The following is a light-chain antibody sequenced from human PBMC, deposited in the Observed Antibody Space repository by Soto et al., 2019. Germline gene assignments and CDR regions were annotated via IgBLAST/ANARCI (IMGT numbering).Light chain of an antibody. CDR3: QSYDTSLRGAV. J-gene: IGLJ7*01. V-gene: IGLV1-40*01. Sequence: QLVLTQPPSVSGAPGQRVTISCTGTSSNIGAGYDVHWYQQLPGTAPKLLIYDNNKRPSGVPDRFSASKSGTSASLAITGLQADDEADYYCQSYDTSLRGAVFGGGTQLTVL. CDR1: SSNIGAGYD. CDR2: DNN.